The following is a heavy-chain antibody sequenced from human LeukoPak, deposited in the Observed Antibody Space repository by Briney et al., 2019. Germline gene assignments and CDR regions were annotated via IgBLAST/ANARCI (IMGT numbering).Heavy chain of an antibody. J-gene: IGHJ4*02. Sequence: ASVKVSCKASGYTFTSYYMHWVRQAPGQGLEWVGIINPSCGSTSYAQKFQGRATRTRDTPTSTVYMELSSLRSEDTAVYYCARDRNLDSSGWYFGYWGQGTLVTVSS. D-gene: IGHD6-19*01. CDR1: GYTFTSYY. V-gene: IGHV1-46*03. CDR3: ARDRNLDSSGWYFGY. CDR2: INPSCGST.